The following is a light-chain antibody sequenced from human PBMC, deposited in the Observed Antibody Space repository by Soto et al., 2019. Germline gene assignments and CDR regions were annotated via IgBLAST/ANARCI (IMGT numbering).Light chain of an antibody. J-gene: IGKJ4*01. CDR1: QIFLYSSNNKNY. CDR2: WAS. CDR3: QQYYSTLLT. V-gene: IGKV4-1*01. Sequence: DIVMTQSPDSLAVSLGERATINFKSIQIFLYSSNNKNYLAWYQQKPGQPPKLLIYWASTRESGVPDRFSGSGSRTDFTLTISSLQAEDVAVYYCQQYYSTLLTFGGGTKVDIK.